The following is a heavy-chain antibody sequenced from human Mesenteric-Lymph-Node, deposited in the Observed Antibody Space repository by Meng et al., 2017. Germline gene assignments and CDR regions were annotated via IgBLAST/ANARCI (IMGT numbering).Heavy chain of an antibody. J-gene: IGHJ4*02. CDR1: AGSISISSSY. V-gene: IGHV4-39*07. Sequence: QLPLQGSGPGLVKPPENRSLTCTVAAGSISISSSYWSWIRQPPGKGLELIGHIYYSGSTSYNPSLKSRVTISVDTSNNQFSLKLSSVTAADTAVYYCARVVTALWGYYFDYWGQGTLVTVSS. CDR2: IYYSGST. D-gene: IGHD2-21*02. CDR3: ARVVTALWGYYFDY.